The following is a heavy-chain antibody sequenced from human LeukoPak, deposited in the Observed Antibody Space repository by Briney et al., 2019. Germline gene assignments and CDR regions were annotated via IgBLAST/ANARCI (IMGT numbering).Heavy chain of an antibody. D-gene: IGHD6-19*01. CDR2: IWYDGGNK. Sequence: GGSLRLSCVGSGFTFRDFGIYWVRQAPGKGLKWVALIWYDGGNKYYADSVKGRFTVSRVNSKNTVFLQMNSLRGDDAAVYFCARAVSGSADPWGHGTLVTVSS. V-gene: IGHV3-33*07. CDR1: GFTFRDFG. J-gene: IGHJ5*02. CDR3: ARAVSGSADP.